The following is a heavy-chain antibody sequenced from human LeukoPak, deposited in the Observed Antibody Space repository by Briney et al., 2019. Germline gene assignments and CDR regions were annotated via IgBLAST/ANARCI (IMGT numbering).Heavy chain of an antibody. J-gene: IGHJ3*02. Sequence: PGGSLRLSCAASGFTFSSYSMNWVRQAPGKGLEWVSSISSSSYIYYADSVKGRFTISRDNAKNSLYLQMNSLRAEDTAVYYCAREGHYYDSSGYDAFDIWGQGTMVTVSS. CDR1: GFTFSSYS. V-gene: IGHV3-21*01. CDR3: AREGHYYDSSGYDAFDI. CDR2: ISSSSYI. D-gene: IGHD3-22*01.